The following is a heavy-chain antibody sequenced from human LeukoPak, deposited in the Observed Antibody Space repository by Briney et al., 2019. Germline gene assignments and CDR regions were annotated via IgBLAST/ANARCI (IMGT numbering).Heavy chain of an antibody. CDR3: AKSLVVVPAAIYYYYYMDV. CDR1: GFTFSSYA. D-gene: IGHD2-2*01. CDR2: ISGSGGST. V-gene: IGHV3-23*01. J-gene: IGHJ6*03. Sequence: GGSLTLSCAASGFTFSSYAMSWVRQAPGRGLEWVSAISGSGGSTYYADSVKGRFTISRDNSKNTLYLQMNSLRAEDTAVYYCAKSLVVVPAAIYYYYYMDVWGKGTTVTVSS.